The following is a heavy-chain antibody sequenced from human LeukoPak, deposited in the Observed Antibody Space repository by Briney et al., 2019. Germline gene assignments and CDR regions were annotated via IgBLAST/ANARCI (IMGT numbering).Heavy chain of an antibody. V-gene: IGHV4-34*01. D-gene: IGHD3-9*01. J-gene: IGHJ5*02. CDR1: GGSFSGYY. Sequence: SETLSLTCAVYGGSFSGYYWSWIRQPPGKGLEWIGEINHSGSTNYNPSLKSRVTISVDTSKNQFSLKLSSVTAADTAVYYCARGLPPRNLRYFDTSNWFDPWGQGTLVTVSS. CDR3: ARGLPPRNLRYFDTSNWFDP. CDR2: INHSGST.